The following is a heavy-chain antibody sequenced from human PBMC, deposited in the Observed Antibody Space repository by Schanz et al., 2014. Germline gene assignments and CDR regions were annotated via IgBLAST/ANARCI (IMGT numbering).Heavy chain of an antibody. CDR2: ISYDGSKK. CDR1: GFMFSSYG. J-gene: IGHJ3*02. Sequence: EQLVESGGGLVQPGGSLRLSCAASGFMFSSYGMHWVRQAPGKGLEWVGVISYDGSKKSYADSVKGRFTISRDNSKNTLYLQMNSLRAEDTAVYYCAKGRFGELSAFDIWGQGTMVTVSS. CDR3: AKGRFGELSAFDI. V-gene: IGHV3-30*18. D-gene: IGHD3-10*01.